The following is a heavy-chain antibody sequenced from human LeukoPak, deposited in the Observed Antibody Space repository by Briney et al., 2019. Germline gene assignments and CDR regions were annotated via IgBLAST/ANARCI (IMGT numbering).Heavy chain of an antibody. V-gene: IGHV3-74*01. Sequence: GGSLRLSCAASGFTFSRYWMHWVRQAPGKGLVWVSRIKSDGGTNYADSVKGRFTISRDNAKNTASLQMNSLRAEDTGVYYCARAPSEIGGYYPEYFRHWGQGTRVTVSS. CDR3: ARAPSEIGGYYPEYFRH. CDR1: GFTFSRYW. J-gene: IGHJ1*01. D-gene: IGHD3-22*01. CDR2: IKSDGGT.